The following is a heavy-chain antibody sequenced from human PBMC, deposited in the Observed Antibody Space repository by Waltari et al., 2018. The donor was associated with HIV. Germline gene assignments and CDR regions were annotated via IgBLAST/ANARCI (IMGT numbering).Heavy chain of an antibody. CDR3: ARARRGGDYRGEIDY. CDR1: GGSISSGGYY. Sequence: QVQLQESGPGLVKPSQTLSLTCTVSGGSISSGGYYWSWIRQHPGKGLEGIGDLYYRGSTYYNPSLKSRVTIAVDTSKNQFSLKLSSVTAADTAVYYWARARRGGDYRGEIDYWGQGTLVTVSS. CDR2: LYYRGST. J-gene: IGHJ4*02. D-gene: IGHD4-17*01. V-gene: IGHV4-31*03.